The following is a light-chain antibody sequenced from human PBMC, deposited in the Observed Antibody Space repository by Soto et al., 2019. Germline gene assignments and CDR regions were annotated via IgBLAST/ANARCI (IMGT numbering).Light chain of an antibody. CDR3: SSYTSSSTPV. CDR1: SSDVGGYNY. CDR2: DVS. J-gene: IGLJ2*01. V-gene: IGLV2-14*01. Sequence: QSVLTQPASVSGSPGQSITISCTGTSSDVGGYNYVSWYQQHPGKAPKLMIYDVSNRPSGVSNRFSGSKSGNTASLTISGLQAEDEADHYCSSYTSSSTPVFGGGTKLIVL.